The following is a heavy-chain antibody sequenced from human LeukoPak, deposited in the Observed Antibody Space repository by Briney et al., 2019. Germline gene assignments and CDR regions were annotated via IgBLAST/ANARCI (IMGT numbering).Heavy chain of an antibody. D-gene: IGHD6-19*01. Sequence: SVKVSCKASGGTFSSYAISWVRQAPGQGLEWMGGIIPIFGTANYAQKFQGRVTITADESTSTAYMELSSLRSEDTAVYYCARAKTRTVAGNVDYWGQGNLVTVSS. J-gene: IGHJ4*02. V-gene: IGHV1-69*01. CDR2: IIPIFGTA. CDR1: GGTFSSYA. CDR3: ARAKTRTVAGNVDY.